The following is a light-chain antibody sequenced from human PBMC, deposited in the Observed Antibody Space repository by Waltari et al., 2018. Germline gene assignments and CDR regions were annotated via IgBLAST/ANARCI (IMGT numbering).Light chain of an antibody. CDR1: QSVSSY. CDR3: QQRSNWPRT. V-gene: IGKV3-11*01. CDR2: DAS. Sequence: EIVLTQSQATLSLSPGERATLSRRASQSVSSYLAWYQQKPGQAPSLLIYDASNRATVIPAMFSGSGSGTDFTLTISSLEPEDCAVYYCQQRSNWPRTFGQGTKVEIK. J-gene: IGKJ1*01.